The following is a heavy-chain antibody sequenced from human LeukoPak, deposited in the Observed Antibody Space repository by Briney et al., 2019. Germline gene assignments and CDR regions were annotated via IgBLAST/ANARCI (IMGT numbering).Heavy chain of an antibody. CDR1: GASINGYF. CDR3: ARDRRGSFYTFDL. D-gene: IGHD1-26*01. Sequence: KPSETLSLTCSVSGASINGYFWKWVRQTPEKRRDWVGYVSHTGATTSNPTLKSRVSITIDTSKSQLSPTMTSVTAADSALYYCARDRRGSFYTFDLWGPGTLVSVSA. CDR2: VSHTGAT. J-gene: IGHJ4*03. V-gene: IGHV4-59*01.